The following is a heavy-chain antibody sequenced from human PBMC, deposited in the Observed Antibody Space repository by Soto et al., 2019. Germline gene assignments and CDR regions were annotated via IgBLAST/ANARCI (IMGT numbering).Heavy chain of an antibody. CDR2: INNSGST. CDR3: ARVAFWSGYTRRYNCFDP. CDR1: GGSFSGYY. J-gene: IGHJ5*02. D-gene: IGHD3-3*01. V-gene: IGHV4-34*01. Sequence: HVQPQRWGAGLLKPSESLSLTCAVYGGSFSGYYWSWIRQPTGKGLEWIGEINNSGSTNYNPSLKSRVTISVETSKNQFSLNLSSVTAPDTAVYYCARVAFWSGYTRRYNCFDPWGQGTLVTVSS.